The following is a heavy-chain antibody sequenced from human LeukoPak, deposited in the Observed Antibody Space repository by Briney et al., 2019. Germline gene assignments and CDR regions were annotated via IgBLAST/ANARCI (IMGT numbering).Heavy chain of an antibody. V-gene: IGHV4-59*01. J-gene: IGHJ4*02. D-gene: IGHD4-23*01. CDR2: IYYSGST. Sequence: SETLSLTCTVSGGSISNYYWSWIRQPAGKGLGWVGSIYYSGSTYYNPSLKSRVTISVDTSKNQFSLKLSSVTAADTAVYYCARDGYGGIDYWGQGILVTVSS. CDR1: GGSISNYY. CDR3: ARDGYGGIDY.